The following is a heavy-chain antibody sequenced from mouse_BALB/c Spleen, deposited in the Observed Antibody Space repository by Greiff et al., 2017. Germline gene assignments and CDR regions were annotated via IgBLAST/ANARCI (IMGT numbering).Heavy chain of an antibody. CDR1: GYTFTSYY. J-gene: IGHJ4*01. V-gene: IGHV1S81*02. CDR2: INPSNGGT. D-gene: IGHD2-10*02. CDR3: TRKKYGNYDAMDY. Sequence: VQVVESGAELVKPGASVKLSCKASGYTFTSYYMYWVKQRPGQGLEWIGEINPSNGGTNFNEKFKSKATLTVDKSSSTAYMQLSSLTSEDSAVYYCTRKKYGNYDAMDYWGQGTSVTVSS.